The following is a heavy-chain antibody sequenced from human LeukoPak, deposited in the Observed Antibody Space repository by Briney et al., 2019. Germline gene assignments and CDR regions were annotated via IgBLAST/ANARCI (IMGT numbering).Heavy chain of an antibody. CDR1: GFSLTTRGVG. CDR2: IYWDDDK. Sequence: ESGPTLVKPTQTLTLTCAFSGFSLTTRGVGVGCIRHSPGKALEWLAFIYWDDDKRYSTSLNSRLTNTKDTSKDQVFITLMNMDLVAAATYDCALKYSTYSDGCGSDSCDYWGQGTLVTVSS. V-gene: IGHV2-5*02. D-gene: IGHD2-2*01. CDR3: ALKYSTYSDGCGSDSCDY. J-gene: IGHJ4*02.